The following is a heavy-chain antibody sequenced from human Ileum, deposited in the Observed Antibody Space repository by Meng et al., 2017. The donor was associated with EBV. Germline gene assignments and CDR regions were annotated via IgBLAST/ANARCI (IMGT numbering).Heavy chain of an antibody. V-gene: IGHV4-4*02. CDR1: GDSITNHNW. Sequence: VRVRGSGPALGKPSEPLSLTCAVSGDSITNHNWWAWVRQPPGKGLEWIGEIPHRGSSAYNPSLKSRVSMSIDKSKNQFSLKLTSVTAADMAVYHCLRGSGGSVWGQGTLVTVSS. CDR3: LRGSGGSV. CDR2: IPHRGSS. J-gene: IGHJ1*01. D-gene: IGHD3-10*01.